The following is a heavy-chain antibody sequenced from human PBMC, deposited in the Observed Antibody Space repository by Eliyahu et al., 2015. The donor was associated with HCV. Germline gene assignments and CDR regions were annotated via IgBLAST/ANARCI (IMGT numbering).Heavy chain of an antibody. J-gene: IGHJ6*02. Sequence: EVQLVESGGGLVQPGGSLRLSCAASGFTFSSYNMNWVRQAPGKGLEWVSYISSGRGTTYYADSVKGRFTISRDNARNSLFLQINSLRAEDTAVYYCARANDFWISYGTYSYAMDVWGQGTTVTVSS. CDR3: ARANDFWISYGTYSYAMDV. V-gene: IGHV3-48*01. CDR1: GFTFSSYN. CDR2: ISSGRGTT. D-gene: IGHD3-3*01.